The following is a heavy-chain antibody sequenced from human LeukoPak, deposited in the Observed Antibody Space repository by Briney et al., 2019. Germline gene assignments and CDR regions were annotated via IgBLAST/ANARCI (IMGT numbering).Heavy chain of an antibody. Sequence: GGSLRLSCVASGFTFSIYSMNWVRQAPGKELEWVSYISRSSSTLYYADSVRGRFTISRDNDKNSLYLQMNSLRDADTAVYYCARGLTPYTCGCCWFDPWGQGTLVTVSS. V-gene: IGHV3-48*02. CDR3: ARGLTPYTCGCCWFDP. D-gene: IGHD6-19*01. CDR2: ISRSSSTL. J-gene: IGHJ5*02. CDR1: GFTFSIYS.